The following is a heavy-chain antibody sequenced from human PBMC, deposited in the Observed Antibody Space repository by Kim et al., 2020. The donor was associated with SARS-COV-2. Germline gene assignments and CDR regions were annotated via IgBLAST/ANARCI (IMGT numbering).Heavy chain of an antibody. V-gene: IGHV3-48*03. D-gene: IGHD3-3*01. J-gene: IGHJ4*02. CDR3: NRGGGFYNQADF. Sequence: YYPDSVKGRLTISRDNARNSLFLQMNSLRAEDTALYYCNRGGGFYNQADFWGQGTQVTVSS.